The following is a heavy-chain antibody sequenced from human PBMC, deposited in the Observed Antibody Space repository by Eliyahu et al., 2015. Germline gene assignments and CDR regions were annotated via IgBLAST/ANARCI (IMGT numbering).Heavy chain of an antibody. J-gene: IGHJ5*01. CDR1: GFNFNNFW. D-gene: IGHD4-17*01. V-gene: IGHV3-21*06. CDR3: ATGADYVGWFDS. Sequence: PGGSLRLSCAASGFNFNNFWMSWVRQAPGKGLEWVSSITSTSTYIYYADSVKGRFTISRDNAKNSLYLQIHNLTPEDTAVYYCATGADYVGWFDSWGQGTLVTVTS. CDR2: ITSTSTYI.